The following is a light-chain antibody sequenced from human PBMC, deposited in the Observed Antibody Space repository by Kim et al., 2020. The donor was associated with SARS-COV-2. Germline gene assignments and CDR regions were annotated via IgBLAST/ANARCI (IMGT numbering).Light chain of an antibody. CDR3: QQYNSYPYT. CDR1: QSISSW. V-gene: IGKV1-5*03. J-gene: IGKJ2*01. Sequence: DIQMTQSPSTPSTSVGDRVTITCRASQSISSWLAWYQQKPGKAPKLLIYKASNLESGVPSRFSGSGSGTEFTLTISSLQPDDFATYYCQQYNSYPYTFGQRTKLEI. CDR2: KAS.